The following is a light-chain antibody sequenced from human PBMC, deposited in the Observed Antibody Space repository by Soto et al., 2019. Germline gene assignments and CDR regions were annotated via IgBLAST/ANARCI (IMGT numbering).Light chain of an antibody. CDR3: QKYDSAPRT. CDR1: QGITNY. J-gene: IGKJ1*01. Sequence: DIRMTQSPSSLSASVGDRVTITCRARQGITNYLAWYQQKPGKVPKLLIYAASTLQSGVPSRFSGSGSGTDFTLTIGGLQPEDVATYYCQKYDSAPRTFGQGTKVEIK. V-gene: IGKV1-27*01. CDR2: AAS.